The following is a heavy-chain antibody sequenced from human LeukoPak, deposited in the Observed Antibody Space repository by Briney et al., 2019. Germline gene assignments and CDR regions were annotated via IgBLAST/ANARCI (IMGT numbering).Heavy chain of an antibody. J-gene: IGHJ4*02. CDR2: IKEDGSER. CDR3: AKWGIAVAGTFDY. V-gene: IGHV3-7*03. Sequence: GGSLRLSCEGSAFIFSGHWMNWVRQTPGKGLEWVASIKEDGSERQYVDSVKGRFTISRDNSKNTLYLQMNSLRAEDTAVYYCAKWGIAVAGTFDYWGQGTLVTVSS. CDR1: AFIFSGHW. D-gene: IGHD6-19*01.